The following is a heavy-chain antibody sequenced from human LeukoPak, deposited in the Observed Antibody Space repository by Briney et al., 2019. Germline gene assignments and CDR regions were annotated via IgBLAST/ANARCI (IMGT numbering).Heavy chain of an antibody. CDR3: ARVSDGSGPSFDY. V-gene: IGHV3-33*01. J-gene: IGHJ4*02. CDR2: IWYDGSNK. Sequence: GGSLRLSCAASGFTFSSYGMHWVRQAPSKGLEWVAVIWYDGSNKYYADSVKGRFTISRDNSKNTLYLQMSSLRPEDTAVYYCARVSDGSGPSFDYWGQGTLVTVSS. CDR1: GFTFSSYG. D-gene: IGHD3-22*01.